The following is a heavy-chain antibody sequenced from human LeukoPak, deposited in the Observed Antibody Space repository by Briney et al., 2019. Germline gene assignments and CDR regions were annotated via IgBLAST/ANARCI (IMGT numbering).Heavy chain of an antibody. D-gene: IGHD3-22*01. V-gene: IGHV1-18*01. CDR3: AAYYYDSSYPPGYYYGMDV. Sequence: GASVKVSCKASGYTFTSYGISWVRQAPGQGLEWMGWISAYNGNTNYAQKLQGRVTTTTDTSTSTAYMELRSLRSDDTAVYYCAAYYYDSSYPPGYYYGMDVWGQGTTVTVSS. CDR1: GYTFTSYG. CDR2: ISAYNGNT. J-gene: IGHJ6*02.